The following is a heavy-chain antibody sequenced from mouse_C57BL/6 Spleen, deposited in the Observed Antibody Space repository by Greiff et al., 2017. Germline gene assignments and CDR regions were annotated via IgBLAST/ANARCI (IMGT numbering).Heavy chain of an antibody. CDR3: AAYYGSSHYYAMDY. D-gene: IGHD1-1*01. Sequence: VKLVESGPGLVAPSQSLSITCTVSGFSLTSYGVSWVRQPPGKGLEWLGVIWGDGGTNYHSALISRLSVSKDNSKSQVFLKLNSLQSDDTATYYCAAYYGSSHYYAMDYWGQGTSVTVSS. CDR2: IWGDGGT. J-gene: IGHJ4*01. CDR1: GFSLTSYG. V-gene: IGHV2-3*01.